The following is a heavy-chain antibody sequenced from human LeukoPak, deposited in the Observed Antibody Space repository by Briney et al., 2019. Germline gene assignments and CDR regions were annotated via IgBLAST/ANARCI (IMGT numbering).Heavy chain of an antibody. J-gene: IGHJ4*02. V-gene: IGHV3-30-3*01. CDR3: ARGVVVVPAAQAHPFDY. CDR1: GFTFSSYA. D-gene: IGHD2-2*01. CDR2: ISYDGSNK. Sequence: GRSLRLSCAASGFTFSSYAMHWVRQAPGKGLEWVAVISYDGSNKYYADSVKGRFTISRDNSKNTLYLQMNSLRAEDTAVYYCARGVVVVPAAQAHPFDYWGQGTLVTVSS.